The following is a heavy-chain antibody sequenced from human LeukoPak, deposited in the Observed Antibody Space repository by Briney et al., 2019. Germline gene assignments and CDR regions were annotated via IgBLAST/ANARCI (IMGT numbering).Heavy chain of an antibody. J-gene: IGHJ4*02. V-gene: IGHV1-18*01. CDR3: ARDCGGDCYVGGFDY. D-gene: IGHD2-21*02. CDR2: ISAYNGNT. Sequence: ASVKVSCKASGYTFTSYGISWVRQAPGQGLEWMGWISAYNGNTNYAQKLQGRVTMTTDTSTSTAYMELRSLRSDDTAVYYCARDCGGDCYVGGFDYWGQGTLVTVSS. CDR1: GYTFTSYG.